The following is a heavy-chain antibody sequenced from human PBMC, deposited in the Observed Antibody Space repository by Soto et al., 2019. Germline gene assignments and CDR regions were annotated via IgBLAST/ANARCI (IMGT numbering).Heavy chain of an antibody. Sequence: QVQLVESGGGVVQPGRSLRLSCAASGFTFSSYGMHWVRQAPGKGLEWVAVIWYDGSNKYYADSVKGRFTISRDNSKNTLYLQMNSLRAEDTAVYYCARDYFDFVVVVAALGYWGQGTLVTVSS. J-gene: IGHJ4*02. D-gene: IGHD2-15*01. CDR2: IWYDGSNK. CDR3: ARDYFDFVVVVAALGY. CDR1: GFTFSSYG. V-gene: IGHV3-33*01.